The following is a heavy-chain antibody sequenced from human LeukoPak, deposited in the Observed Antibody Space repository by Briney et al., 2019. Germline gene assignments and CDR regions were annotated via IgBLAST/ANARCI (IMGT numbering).Heavy chain of an antibody. CDR3: VRFSEWLSMFDP. CDR1: GYTFTGYY. D-gene: IGHD3-3*01. V-gene: IGHV1-2*02. CDR2: INPNSGGT. J-gene: IGHJ5*02. Sequence: ASVKVSCKASGYTFTGYYMHWVRQAPGQGLEWMGWINPNSGGTNYAQKFQGRVTMTRDTSISTAYMELSRLRSDDTAVYYCVRFSEWLSMFDPWGQGTLVTVSS.